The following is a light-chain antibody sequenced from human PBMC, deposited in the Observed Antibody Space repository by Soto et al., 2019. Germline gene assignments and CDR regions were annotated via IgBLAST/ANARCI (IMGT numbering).Light chain of an antibody. CDR1: SSDVGGYNY. Sequence: QSALTQPASVSGSPGQSITISCTATSSDVGGYNYVSWYQQHPGKAPKLMIYEVSNRPSGVPNRFSGSKSGNTASLTISGLQAEDEADYYCSSYTSSSTLFGGGTKVTVL. J-gene: IGLJ3*02. CDR3: SSYTSSSTL. CDR2: EVS. V-gene: IGLV2-14*01.